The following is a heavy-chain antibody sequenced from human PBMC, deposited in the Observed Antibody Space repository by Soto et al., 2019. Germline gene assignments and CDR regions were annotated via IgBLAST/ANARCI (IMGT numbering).Heavy chain of an antibody. CDR2: INSDGSST. J-gene: IGHJ4*02. D-gene: IGHD2-15*01. Sequence: EVQLVESGGGLVQPGGSLRLSCAASGFTFSSYWMHWVRQAPGKGLVWVSRINSDGSSTSYADSVKGRFTISRDNAKNTLYLQMNSLRAEYTAVYYCVRTSLVVAAATREDYWGQGTLVTVSS. V-gene: IGHV3-74*01. CDR1: GFTFSSYW. CDR3: VRTSLVVAAATREDY.